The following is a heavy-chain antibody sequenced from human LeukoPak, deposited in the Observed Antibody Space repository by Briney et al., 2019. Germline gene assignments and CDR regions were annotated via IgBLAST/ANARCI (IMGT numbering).Heavy chain of an antibody. D-gene: IGHD3-10*01. Sequence: GGSVRLSCAASRFTFSNAWMNWVRQAPGKGLDWVGRIKSKTDGGTIDYAAPVKGRFTIARDDSKNTLDRQMNSLKTEDTAVYYCNNREFWGQGTLVTVSS. CDR1: RFTFSNAW. J-gene: IGHJ4*02. CDR2: IKSKTDGGTI. V-gene: IGHV3-15*07. CDR3: NNREF.